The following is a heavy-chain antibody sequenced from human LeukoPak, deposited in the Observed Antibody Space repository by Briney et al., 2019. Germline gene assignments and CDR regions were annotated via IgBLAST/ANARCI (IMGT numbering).Heavy chain of an antibody. CDR2: ISGSGSST. CDR3: AKGGRTVTHNWFDP. V-gene: IGHV3-23*01. Sequence: PGGSLRLSCAASGFTFYNYAMSWVRQAPGKGLEWVSAISGSGSSTYYADSMKGRFTVSRDNSKNTLYLQMNSLRGEDTAVYYCAKGGRTVTHNWFDPWGQGTLVTVSS. J-gene: IGHJ5*02. D-gene: IGHD2-21*02. CDR1: GFTFYNYA.